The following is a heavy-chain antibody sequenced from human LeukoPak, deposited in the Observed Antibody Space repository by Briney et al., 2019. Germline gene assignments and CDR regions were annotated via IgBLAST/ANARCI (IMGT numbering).Heavy chain of an antibody. D-gene: IGHD3-9*01. CDR3: ARAYYDILTGLSYFDY. J-gene: IGHJ4*02. V-gene: IGHV1-2*04. CDR2: INPNSGGT. CDR1: GYTFTGYY. Sequence: AASVKVSCKASGYTFTGYYMHWVRQAPGQGLEWMGWINPNSGGTNYAQKFQGWVTMTRDTSISTAYMELSRLRSDDTAVYYCARAYYDILTGLSYFDYWGQGTLVTVSS.